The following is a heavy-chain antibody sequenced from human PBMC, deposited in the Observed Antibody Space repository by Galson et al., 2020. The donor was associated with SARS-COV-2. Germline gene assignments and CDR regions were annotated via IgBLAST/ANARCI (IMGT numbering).Heavy chain of an antibody. D-gene: IGHD1-26*01. CDR1: GFTFDDYA. Sequence: GGSLRLSCAASGFTFDDYAMHWVRQAPGKGLEWVSGISWNSGSIGYADSVKGRFTISRDNAKNSLYLQMNSLRAEDTALYYCAKDYSGSYYYYYIDVWGKGTTVTVSS. J-gene: IGHJ6*03. V-gene: IGHV3-9*01. CDR3: AKDYSGSYYYYYIDV. CDR2: ISWNSGSI.